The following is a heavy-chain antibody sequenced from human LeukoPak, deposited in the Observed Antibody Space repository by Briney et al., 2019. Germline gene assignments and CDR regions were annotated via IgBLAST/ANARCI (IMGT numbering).Heavy chain of an antibody. CDR1: GGTFSSYA. Sequence: SVKVSCKASGGTFSSYAISWVRQAPGQGLEWLGGIIPIFGTANYAQKFQGRVTITADESTSTAYMELSSLRSEDTAVYYCAIPAYGSELGDFDYWGQGTLVTVSS. CDR2: IIPIFGTA. D-gene: IGHD3-10*01. CDR3: AIPAYGSELGDFDY. V-gene: IGHV1-69*01. J-gene: IGHJ4*02.